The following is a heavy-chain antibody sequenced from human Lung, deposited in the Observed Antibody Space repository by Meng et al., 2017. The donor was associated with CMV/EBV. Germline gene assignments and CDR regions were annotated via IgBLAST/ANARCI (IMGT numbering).Heavy chain of an antibody. D-gene: IGHD2-2*01. J-gene: IGHJ4*02. CDR3: ATTSNGFFYS. CDR1: GFMFSNNW. Sequence: ESLKISCEASGFMFSNNWMSWVRQAPGKGLEWVANINQGGNEKYHVDSVRGRFTISRDNGNKSLSLQMNSLRVEDTALYYCATTSNGFFYSWGQGALVTVSS. V-gene: IGHV3-7*01. CDR2: INQGGNEK.